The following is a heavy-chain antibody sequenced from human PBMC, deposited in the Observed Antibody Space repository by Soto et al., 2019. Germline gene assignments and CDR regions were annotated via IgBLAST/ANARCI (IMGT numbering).Heavy chain of an antibody. J-gene: IGHJ5*02. CDR1: SGSLSGYY. V-gene: IGHV4-34*01. Sequence: SETLSLTCSLYSGSLSGYYWSWIRQPPGKGLEWIGEISPSGTTNYSPSLKSRVSISVDTSKNQFSLNLTSLTAADTAVYYCARAPKVSGSAQTRPDLWGQGSLVTVSS. D-gene: IGHD6-6*01. CDR2: ISPSGTT. CDR3: ARAPKVSGSAQTRPDL.